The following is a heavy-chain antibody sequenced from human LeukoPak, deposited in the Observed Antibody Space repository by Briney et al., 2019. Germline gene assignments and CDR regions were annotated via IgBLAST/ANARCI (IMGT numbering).Heavy chain of an antibody. J-gene: IGHJ4*02. D-gene: IGHD3-3*01. CDR1: GGSFSGYY. V-gene: IGHV4-34*01. CDR2: INHSGST. Sequence: PSETLSLTCAVYGGSFSGYYWSWIRQPPGKGLEWIGEINHSGSTNYNPSLKSRVTISVDTSKNQFSLKLSSATAADTAVYYCARRREIRLYYDFWSGYPFFDYWGQGTLVTVSS. CDR3: ARRREIRLYYDFWSGYPFFDY.